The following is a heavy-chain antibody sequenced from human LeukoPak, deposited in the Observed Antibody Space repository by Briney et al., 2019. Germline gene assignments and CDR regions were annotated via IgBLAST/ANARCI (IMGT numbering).Heavy chain of an antibody. J-gene: IGHJ4*02. CDR2: ISTSSSYI. Sequence: PGGSLRLSCAASGFTFSSYSMNWVRQAPGKGLEWVSSISTSSSYIYYADSVKGRFTISRDNAKNTLYLQMNSLRAEDTAVYYCAKDPSSGWLGFDYWGQGTLVTVSS. D-gene: IGHD6-19*01. CDR1: GFTFSSYS. CDR3: AKDPSSGWLGFDY. V-gene: IGHV3-21*01.